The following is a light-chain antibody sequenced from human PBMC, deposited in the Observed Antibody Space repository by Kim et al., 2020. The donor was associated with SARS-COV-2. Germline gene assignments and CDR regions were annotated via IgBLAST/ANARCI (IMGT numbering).Light chain of an antibody. Sequence: GSPGERPSLSCRATQDISGRLAWYQQQPGQPPRLLIYGASTRAAGGPARFSGSESGAEFTLTTSSLQSADFAVYYCQQYHNWPITFGGGTKVDIK. CDR2: GAS. CDR3: QQYHNWPIT. V-gene: IGKV3-15*01. J-gene: IGKJ4*01. CDR1: QDISGR.